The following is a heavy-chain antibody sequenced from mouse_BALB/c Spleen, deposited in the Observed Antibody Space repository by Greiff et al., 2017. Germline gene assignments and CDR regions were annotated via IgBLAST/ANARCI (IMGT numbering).Heavy chain of an antibody. CDR2: INPNNGGT. D-gene: IGHD2-4*01. V-gene: IGHV1-18*01. J-gene: IGHJ1*01. CDR3: ARGSTMISYWYFDV. CDR1: GYTFTDYN. Sequence: VQLKESGPELVKPGASVKIPCKASGYTFTDYNMDWVKQSHGKSLEWIGDINPNNGGTIYNQKFKGKATLTVDKSSSTAYMELRSLTSEDTAVYYCARGSTMISYWYFDVWGAGTTVTVSS.